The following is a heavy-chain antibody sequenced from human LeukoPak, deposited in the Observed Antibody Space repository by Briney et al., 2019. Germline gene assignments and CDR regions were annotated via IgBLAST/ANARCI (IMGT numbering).Heavy chain of an antibody. Sequence: GSLRLSCAASGFAFTSDTMSWFRQAPGKGLEFISAINGGGSDTYYADFVKGRFTISRDNSKNTVSLQMRSLRAEDTAQYYCVRLRAGFDRWGQGALVTVSS. D-gene: IGHD4-17*01. CDR3: VRLRAGFDR. CDR1: GFAFTSDT. J-gene: IGHJ4*02. V-gene: IGHV3-23*01. CDR2: INGGGSDT.